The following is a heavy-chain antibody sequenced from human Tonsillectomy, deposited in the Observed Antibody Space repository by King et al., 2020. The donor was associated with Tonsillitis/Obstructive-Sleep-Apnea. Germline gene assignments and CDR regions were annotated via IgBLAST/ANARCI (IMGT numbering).Heavy chain of an antibody. CDR1: GGSINRSTYY. J-gene: IGHJ5*02. CDR2: IYYSGYT. Sequence: QLQESGPGLVKPSETLSLTCSVSGGSINRSTYYWGWIRQPPGKGLEWIGSIYYSGYTSYNPSLESRVTTSVDTSKSQFSLKLNSVTAADTAVYYCARQGANWFDPWGQGTLVTVPS. V-gene: IGHV4-39*01. CDR3: ARQGANWFDP.